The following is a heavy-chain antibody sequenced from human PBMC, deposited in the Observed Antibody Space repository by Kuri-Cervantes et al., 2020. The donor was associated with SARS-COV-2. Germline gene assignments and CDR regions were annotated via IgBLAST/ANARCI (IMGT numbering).Heavy chain of an antibody. CDR1: GGSISSYY. J-gene: IGHJ5*02. V-gene: IGHV4-59*12. Sequence: SETLSLTCTVSGGSISSYYWSWIRQPPGKGLEWIGYIYYSGSTYYNPSLKSRVTISVDTSKNQFSLKLSSVTAADTAVYYCARRICSSTSCYYYTWFDPWGQGTLVTGSS. CDR2: IYYSGST. CDR3: ARRICSSTSCYYYTWFDP. D-gene: IGHD2-2*01.